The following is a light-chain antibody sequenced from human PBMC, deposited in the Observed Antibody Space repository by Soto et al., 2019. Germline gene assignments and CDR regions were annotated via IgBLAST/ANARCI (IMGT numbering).Light chain of an antibody. Sequence: DIQMTQSPSTLSASVGDRVTITCRASQSISSWLAWYQQKPGKAPKLLIYKASTLESGVPSRFSGSGSGTEFTLTISSLQPDDFATYYCQQYDSYSLTFGGGTKVEIK. CDR3: QQYDSYSLT. V-gene: IGKV1-5*03. CDR1: QSISSW. J-gene: IGKJ4*01. CDR2: KAS.